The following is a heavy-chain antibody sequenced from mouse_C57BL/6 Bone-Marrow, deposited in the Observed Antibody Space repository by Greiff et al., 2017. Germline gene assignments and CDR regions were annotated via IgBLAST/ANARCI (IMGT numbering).Heavy chain of an antibody. CDR1: GFTFSSYG. CDR2: ISSGGSYT. CDR3: ASLPSPY. V-gene: IGHV5-6*02. J-gene: IGHJ2*01. Sequence: EVKLVESGGDLVKPGGSLKLSCAASGFTFSSYGMSWVRQTPDKRLEWVATISSGGSYTCYPESVKGRVTISRDNAKNTLYLEMSSLKSEDTAMYYCASLPSPYWGQGTTLTVSA.